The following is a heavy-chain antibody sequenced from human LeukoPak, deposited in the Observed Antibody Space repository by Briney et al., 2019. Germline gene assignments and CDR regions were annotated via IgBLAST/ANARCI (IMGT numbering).Heavy chain of an antibody. CDR2: IKQDGSEK. J-gene: IGHJ4*02. D-gene: IGHD6-13*01. CDR3: ARDGDEIAAAGFDY. Sequence: PGGSLRLSCAASGFTFSSYWMSWVRQAPGKGLEWVANIKQDGSEKYYVDSVKGRFTVSRDNAKNSLYLQMNSLRAEDTAVYYCARDGDEIAAAGFDYWGQGTLVTVSS. CDR1: GFTFSSYW. V-gene: IGHV3-7*01.